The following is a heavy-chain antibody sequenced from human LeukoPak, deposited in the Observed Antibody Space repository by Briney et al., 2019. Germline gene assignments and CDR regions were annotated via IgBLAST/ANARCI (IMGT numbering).Heavy chain of an antibody. D-gene: IGHD2-2*01. CDR1: GYTFTGYY. Sequence: ASVKASCKASGYTFTGYYMHWVRQAPGQGLEWMGWINPNSGGTNYAQKFQGWVTMTRDTSISTAYMELSRLRSDDTAVYYCARGVLPAAMRGVGDAFDIWGQGTMVTVSS. J-gene: IGHJ3*02. V-gene: IGHV1-2*04. CDR2: INPNSGGT. CDR3: ARGVLPAAMRGVGDAFDI.